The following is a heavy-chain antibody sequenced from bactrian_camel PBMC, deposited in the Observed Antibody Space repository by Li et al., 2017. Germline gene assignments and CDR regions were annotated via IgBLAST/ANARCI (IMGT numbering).Heavy chain of an antibody. V-gene: IGHV3S53*01. CDR3: AAVRYGVTWYPLCRARSADFGY. CDR1: AYTPANVR. J-gene: IGHJ6*01. CDR2: IAGDGRT. D-gene: IGHD6*01. Sequence: HVQLVESGGGSVQAGGSLRLSCAFDAYTPANVRMAWFRQAPGKEREGVAAIAGDGRTDYADSVKGRFTISRDGAKNIIALQMHSLKPEDTAMYYCAAVRYGVTWYPLCRARSADFGYWGQGTQVTVSS.